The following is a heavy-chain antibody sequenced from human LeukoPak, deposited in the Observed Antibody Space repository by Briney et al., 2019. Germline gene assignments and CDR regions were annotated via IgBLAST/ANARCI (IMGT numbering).Heavy chain of an antibody. CDR1: GFTFSSYW. CDR2: IKQDGSGE. J-gene: IGHJ3*01. V-gene: IGHV3-7*01. CDR3: ARDQGYCTSASCRGDAFDV. D-gene: IGHD2-2*01. Sequence: GGSLRLSCAASGFTFSSYWMSWVRQAPGKGLEWVAKIKQDGSGEYYVDSVKGRFTISRDNAKNSLSLQMNSLRAEDTAVYYCARDQGYCTSASCRGDAFDVWGQGSMVSVSS.